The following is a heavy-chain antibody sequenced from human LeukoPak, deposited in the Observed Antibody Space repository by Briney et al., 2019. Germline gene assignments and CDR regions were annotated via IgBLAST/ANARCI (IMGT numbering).Heavy chain of an antibody. CDR3: AKGGSSGWHFDY. Sequence: GGSLRLSCAASGFTFDDYTMHWVRQAPGKGLEWVSLISWDGGSTYYADSVKGRFTISRDNSENTVYLQMNSLTTEDTAVYYCAKGGSSGWHFDYWGQGTLVTVSS. D-gene: IGHD6-19*01. CDR1: GFTFDDYT. J-gene: IGHJ4*02. CDR2: ISWDGGST. V-gene: IGHV3-43*01.